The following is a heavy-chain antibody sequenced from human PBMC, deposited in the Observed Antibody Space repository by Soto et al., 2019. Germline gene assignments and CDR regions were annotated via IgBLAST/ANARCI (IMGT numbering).Heavy chain of an antibody. J-gene: IGHJ4*02. CDR2: FILIFVTA. Sequence: SVKVSCKASGGTFRSYSISWVGQAPGQGAVWMGGFILIFVTANYAQKFQGRVTITADESTSTAYMELSSPRSEDTAVFYCARVPEGDYCSSTSCYYDYWGQGTLVTVSS. V-gene: IGHV1-69*13. D-gene: IGHD2-2*01. CDR3: ARVPEGDYCSSTSCYYDY. CDR1: GGTFRSYS.